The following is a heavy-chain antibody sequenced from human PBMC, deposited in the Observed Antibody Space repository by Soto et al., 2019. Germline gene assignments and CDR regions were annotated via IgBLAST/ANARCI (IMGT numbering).Heavy chain of an antibody. CDR3: AREGLLPFLAWLPGWFDY. V-gene: IGHV1-46*01. CDR1: GYTFTSYY. CDR2: INPSGGST. D-gene: IGHD3-3*01. Sequence: GASVKVSCKASGYTFTSYYMHWVRQAPGQGLEWMGIINPSGGSTSYAQKFQGRVTMTRDTSTSTVYMELSSLRSEDTAVYSCAREGLLPFLAWLPGWFDYWGQGTLVTVSS. J-gene: IGHJ4*02.